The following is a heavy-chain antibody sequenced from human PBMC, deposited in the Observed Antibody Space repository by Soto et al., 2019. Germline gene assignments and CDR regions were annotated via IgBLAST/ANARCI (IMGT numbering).Heavy chain of an antibody. V-gene: IGHV4-34*01. Sequence: RLRETLSLTCAVYCGSFSGYYWSWIRQPPGKGLERIGEINHSASTNYNPSLKSRVTISVDTSKNQFSLKLSSVTAADTAVYYCARGRKYSSSSYYYYYMDVWGKGTTVTVS. D-gene: IGHD6-6*01. J-gene: IGHJ6*03. CDR3: ARGRKYSSSSYYYYYMDV. CDR1: CGSFSGYY. CDR2: INHSAST.